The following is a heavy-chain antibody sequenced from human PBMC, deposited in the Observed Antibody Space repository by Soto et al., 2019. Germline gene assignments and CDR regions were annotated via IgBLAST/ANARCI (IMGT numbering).Heavy chain of an antibody. D-gene: IGHD1-1*01. CDR1: GFLFRSYW. J-gene: IGHJ6*02. Sequence: GGSLRLSCVPSGFLFRSYWMHLVRQTPAKGLVWVSEIRPDGSNTNYADSVRGRFTMPRDNAKNALYLQMNSLRVEDTGVYYCVRGTSAWKGVDVWGQGTTVTVS. V-gene: IGHV3-74*01. CDR3: VRGTSAWKGVDV. CDR2: IRPDGSNT.